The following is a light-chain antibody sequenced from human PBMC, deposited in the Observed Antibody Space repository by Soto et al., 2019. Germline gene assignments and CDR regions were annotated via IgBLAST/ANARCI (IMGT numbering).Light chain of an antibody. CDR1: SSDVGAYNY. Sequence: QSALTQPASVSGSPGQSITISCTGTSSDVGAYNYVSWYQQHPGKAPKLMIYEVSDRPSGVSNRFSGSKSGNTASLTISGLQAEDEADYYCSSYTSGSAVAFGGGTKLTVL. CDR2: EVS. CDR3: SSYTSGSAVA. J-gene: IGLJ2*01. V-gene: IGLV2-14*01.